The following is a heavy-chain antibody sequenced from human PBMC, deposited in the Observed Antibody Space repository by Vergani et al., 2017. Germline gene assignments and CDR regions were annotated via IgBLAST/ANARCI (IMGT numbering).Heavy chain of an antibody. V-gene: IGHV1-46*01. D-gene: IGHD3-10*01. J-gene: IGHJ5*02. CDR3: ARDQMVRRVHWFDP. Sequence: QVQLVQSGAEVKKPGASVKVSCKASGYTFTSYGISWVRQAPGQGLEWMGIINPSGGSTSYAQKFQGRVTMTRDTSTSTVYMELSSLRSEDTAVHYCARDQMVRRVHWFDPWGQGTLVTVSS. CDR2: INPSGGST. CDR1: GYTFTSYG.